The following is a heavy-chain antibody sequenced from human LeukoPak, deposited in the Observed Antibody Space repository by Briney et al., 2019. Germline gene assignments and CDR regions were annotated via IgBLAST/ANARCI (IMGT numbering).Heavy chain of an antibody. CDR2: IYYSGST. CDR1: GGSISSYY. CDR3: ARGDSLSGWPDY. J-gene: IGHJ4*02. V-gene: IGHV4-59*01. D-gene: IGHD6-19*01. Sequence: PSETLSLTCTVSGGSISSYYWSWIRQPPGKGLEWIGYIYYSGSTNYNPSLKSRVTISVDTSKNQFSLKLSSVTAADTAVYYCARGDSLSGWPDYWGQGTLVTVSS.